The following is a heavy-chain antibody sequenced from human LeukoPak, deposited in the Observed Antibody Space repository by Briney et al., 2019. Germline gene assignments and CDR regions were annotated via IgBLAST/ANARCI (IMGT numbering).Heavy chain of an antibody. CDR1: GFIFSSYW. CDR2: IKQDGSEK. Sequence: GGSLRLSCAASGFIFSSYWMTWVRQAPGKGLEWVANIKQDGSEKYYVDSVKGRFTISRDNAKNSLYLQMNSLRAEDTAVYYCARDQRGPSDYWGQGTLVTVSS. D-gene: IGHD3-16*01. V-gene: IGHV3-7*01. J-gene: IGHJ4*02. CDR3: ARDQRGPSDY.